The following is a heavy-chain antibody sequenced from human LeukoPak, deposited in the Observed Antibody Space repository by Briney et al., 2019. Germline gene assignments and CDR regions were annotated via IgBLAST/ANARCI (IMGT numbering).Heavy chain of an antibody. CDR1: GFIFDDYV. D-gene: IGHD4-23*01. V-gene: IGHV3-20*04. J-gene: IGHJ5*02. Sequence: PGGSLRLSCAASGFIFDDYVMTWVRQAPGKGLEWVSSINWNGGSTGYADSVKGRFTISRDNAKNSLYLQMNSLRTEDTALYYCAKDQDYGGNSGWFDPWGQGTLVTVSS. CDR3: AKDQDYGGNSGWFDP. CDR2: INWNGGST.